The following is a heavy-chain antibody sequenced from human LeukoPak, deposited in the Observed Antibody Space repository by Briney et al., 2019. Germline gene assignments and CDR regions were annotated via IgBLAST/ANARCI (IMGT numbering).Heavy chain of an antibody. CDR3: ARHGGSPVMIVVVINHNWFDP. CDR1: GGSISSYY. V-gene: IGHV4-59*08. D-gene: IGHD3-22*01. CDR2: IYYSGST. J-gene: IGHJ5*02. Sequence: SETLSLTCTVAGGSISSYYWSWIRQPPGKGLEWIGYIYYSGSTNYNPSLKSRVTISVDTSENQFSLKLSSVTAADTAVYYCARHGGSPVMIVVVINHNWFDPWGQGTLVTVSS.